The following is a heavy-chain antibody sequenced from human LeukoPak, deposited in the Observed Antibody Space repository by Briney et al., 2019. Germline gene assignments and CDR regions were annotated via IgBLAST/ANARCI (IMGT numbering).Heavy chain of an antibody. V-gene: IGHV3-48*01. CDR1: GFTFSGYI. D-gene: IGHD6-19*01. Sequence: GRSLRLSCAASGFTFSGYIINWVRQAPGKGLEWVSFISSSSNTIYYADSVKGRCTVSRDNAKNSLYLQMNSLRAEDTAVYYCARDQWLDYWGQGTLVTVSS. CDR3: ARDQWLDY. CDR2: ISSSSNTI. J-gene: IGHJ4*02.